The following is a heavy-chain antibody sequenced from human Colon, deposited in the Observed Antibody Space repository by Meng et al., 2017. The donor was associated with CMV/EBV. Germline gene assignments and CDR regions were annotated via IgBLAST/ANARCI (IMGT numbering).Heavy chain of an antibody. Sequence: GESLKISCAASGFRFSDHFMHWIRHTPERGLEWLSYITPDSTTKYHADSVKGRFTVSRDNAKNLMYLQMNSLSAEDTAVYYCAVQVGPTERYFDIWGRGTLVTVSS. CDR2: ITPDSTTK. J-gene: IGHJ2*01. CDR3: AVQVGPTERYFDI. CDR1: GFRFSDHF. D-gene: IGHD1-26*01. V-gene: IGHV3-11*01.